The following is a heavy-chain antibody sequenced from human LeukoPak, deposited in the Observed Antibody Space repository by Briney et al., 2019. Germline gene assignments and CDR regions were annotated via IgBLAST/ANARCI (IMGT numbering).Heavy chain of an antibody. J-gene: IGHJ4*02. V-gene: IGHV3-74*03. Sequence: GGSLRLSCAASGFMFSSHWMHWVRQAPGKGLVWVSRINNDGSGTTYAASVKGRFTISRDNAKNTLYLQMKSLRAEDTAVYYCARDLTSPNWNLFDNWGQGTLVTVSS. CDR2: INNDGSGT. CDR1: GFMFSSHW. CDR3: ARDLTSPNWNLFDN. D-gene: IGHD1-1*01.